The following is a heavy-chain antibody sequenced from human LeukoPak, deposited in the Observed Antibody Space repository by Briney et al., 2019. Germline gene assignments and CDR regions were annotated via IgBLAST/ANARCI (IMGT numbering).Heavy chain of an antibody. CDR3: ARDRDGVDY. CDR2: ISSSGSTI. Sequence: GGSLRLSCAASGFTFSSYEMNWVGQAPGKGLEWVSYISSSGSTIYYADSVKGRFTISRDNAKNSLYLQMNSLRAEDTAVYYCARDRDGVDYWGQGTLVTVSS. D-gene: IGHD5-12*01. J-gene: IGHJ4*02. CDR1: GFTFSSYE. V-gene: IGHV3-48*03.